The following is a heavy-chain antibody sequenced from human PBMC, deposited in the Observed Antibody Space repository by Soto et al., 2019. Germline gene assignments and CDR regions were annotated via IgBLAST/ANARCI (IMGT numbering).Heavy chain of an antibody. Sequence: EVQLLESGGGLVQPGGSLRLSCAASGFTFSSYVMSWVRQATGKRLEWVSAISGSGGSTYYADSVKGRFTISRDNSKNTLYLQMNSLRAEDTAVYYCATRKYYYDSSGYYYRRGFDYWGQGTLVTVSS. D-gene: IGHD3-22*01. CDR2: ISGSGGST. J-gene: IGHJ4*02. CDR3: ATRKYYYDSSGYYYRRGFDY. V-gene: IGHV3-23*01. CDR1: GFTFSSYV.